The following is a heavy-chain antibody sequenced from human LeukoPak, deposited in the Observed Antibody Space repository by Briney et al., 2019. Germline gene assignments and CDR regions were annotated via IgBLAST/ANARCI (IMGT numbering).Heavy chain of an antibody. Sequence: SGGSLRLSCAGSGFTFSSYSMNWVRHAPGKGLEWVSYIGHTGSITNYADSVKGRCTISRDNAKNSLYLQMNSLRAEDTAVYYCAREGDIVVVPVRWGQGTLVTVSS. CDR3: AREGDIVVVPVR. J-gene: IGHJ4*02. CDR1: GFTFSSYS. V-gene: IGHV3-48*01. D-gene: IGHD2-2*01. CDR2: IGHTGSIT.